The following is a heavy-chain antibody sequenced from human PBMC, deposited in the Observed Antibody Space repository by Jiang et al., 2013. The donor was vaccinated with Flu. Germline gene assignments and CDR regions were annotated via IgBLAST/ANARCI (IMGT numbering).Heavy chain of an antibody. CDR3: AHTPSAVLGTAFDI. CDR1: GFSLSTSGVG. Sequence: KPTQTLTLTCTFSGFSLSTSGVGVGWIRQPPGKALEWLALIYWNDDKRYSPSLKSRLTITKDTSKNQVVLTMTNMDPVDTATYYCAHTPSAVLGTAFDIWGQGTMVTVSS. CDR2: IYWNDDK. V-gene: IGHV2-5*01. D-gene: IGHD7-27*01. J-gene: IGHJ3*02.